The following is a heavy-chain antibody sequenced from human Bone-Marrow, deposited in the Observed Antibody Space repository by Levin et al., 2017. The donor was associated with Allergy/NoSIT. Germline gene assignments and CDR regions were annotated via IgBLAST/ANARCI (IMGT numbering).Heavy chain of an antibody. Sequence: KPSETLSLTCTVSGESISGGRSYWGWIRQPPGRGLEWIGSLYYRSTIYYNPSLKGRVTISVDTSKNQFSLKATSVTAADTAVYYCARGEDTGWFDPWGQGTLVTVSS. V-gene: IGHV4-39*07. D-gene: IGHD1-14*01. CDR2: LYYRSTI. CDR1: GESISGGRSY. CDR3: ARGEDTGWFDP. J-gene: IGHJ5*02.